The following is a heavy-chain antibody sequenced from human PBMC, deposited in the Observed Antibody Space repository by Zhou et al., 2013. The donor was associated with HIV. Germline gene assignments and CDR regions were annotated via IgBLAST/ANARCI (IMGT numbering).Heavy chain of an antibody. J-gene: IGHJ4*02. D-gene: IGHD3-22*01. CDR1: GYTFTSYG. V-gene: IGHV1-18*01. CDR2: ISAYNGNT. CDR3: AMGNYDSSGYYYRGPFDF. Sequence: QVQLVQSGPEAKKPGASVKVSCKTSGYTFTSYGVTWVRQAPGQGLEWMGWISAYNGNTNYVQKFQGRLTMTTDTSTTTAYMELSSLRSEDTAVYYCAMGNYDSSGYYYRGPFDFWGQGTLVTVSS.